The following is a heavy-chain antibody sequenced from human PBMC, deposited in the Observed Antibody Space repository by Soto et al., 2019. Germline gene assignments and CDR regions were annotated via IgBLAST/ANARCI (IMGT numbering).Heavy chain of an antibody. CDR2: IYYSGST. CDR3: ARMRGTMVRGDYYGMDV. V-gene: IGHV4-39*01. D-gene: IGHD3-10*01. CDR1: GGSISSSSYY. J-gene: IGHJ6*02. Sequence: SETLSLTCTVSGGSISSSSYYWGWIRQPPWKGLEWIGSIYYSGSTYYNPSLKSRVTISVDTSKNQFSLKLSSVTAADTAVYYCARMRGTMVRGDYYGMDVWGQGXTVTVYS.